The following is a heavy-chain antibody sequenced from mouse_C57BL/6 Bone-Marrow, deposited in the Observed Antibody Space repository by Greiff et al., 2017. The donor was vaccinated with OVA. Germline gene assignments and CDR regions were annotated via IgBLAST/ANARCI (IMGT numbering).Heavy chain of an antibody. CDR1: GYTFTSYG. V-gene: IGHV1-81*01. J-gene: IGHJ2*01. CDR3: ARLYDGYYCDY. D-gene: IGHD2-3*01. Sequence: QVQLQQSGAELARPGASVKLSCKASGYTFTSYGISWVKQRTGQGLEWIGEFYPRSGNTYYNEKFKGKATLTADKSSSTAYMELRSLTSEDAAVYFCARLYDGYYCDYWGQGTTLTVSS. CDR2: FYPRSGNT.